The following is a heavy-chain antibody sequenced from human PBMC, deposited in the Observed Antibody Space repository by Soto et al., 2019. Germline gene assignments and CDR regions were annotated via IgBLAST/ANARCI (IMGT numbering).Heavy chain of an antibody. D-gene: IGHD2-15*01. V-gene: IGHV3-15*07. CDR1: GFTFSNAW. CDR3: TTDKRIVVVVAAPFYYYGMDV. CDR2: IKSKTDGGTT. Sequence: PGGSLRLSCAASGFTFSNAWMNWVRQAPGKGLEWVGRIKSKTDGGTTDYAAPVKGRFTISRDDSKNTLYLQMNSLKTEDTAVYYCTTDKRIVVVVAAPFYYYGMDVWGQGTTVTVSS. J-gene: IGHJ6*02.